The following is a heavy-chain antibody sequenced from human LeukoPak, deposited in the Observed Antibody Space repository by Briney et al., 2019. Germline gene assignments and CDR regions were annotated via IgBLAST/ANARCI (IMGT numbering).Heavy chain of an antibody. J-gene: IGHJ4*02. CDR3: ARDPTTVVTLPYYFDY. CDR1: GESFSGYH. CDR2: INDRGHT. V-gene: IGHV4-34*01. Sequence: SETLSLTCPVHGESFSGYHCNWLRQSPEKGLEWIGEINDRGHTNYNPSLKSRVTISVDTSKKQFSLRLSSVTAADTAVYYCARDPTTVVTLPYYFDYWGQGTLVAVSS. D-gene: IGHD4-23*01.